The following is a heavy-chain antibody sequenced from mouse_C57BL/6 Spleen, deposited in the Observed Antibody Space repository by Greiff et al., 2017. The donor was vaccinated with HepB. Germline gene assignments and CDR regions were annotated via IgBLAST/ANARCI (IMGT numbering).Heavy chain of an antibody. D-gene: IGHD2-3*01. CDR3: ARGGDGYYPYAMDY. V-gene: IGHV5-4*01. CDR2: ISDGGSYT. Sequence: EVQVVESGGGLVKPGGSLKLSCAASGFTFSSYAMSWVRQTPEKRLEWVATISDGGSYTYYPDNVKGRFTISRDNAKNNLYLQMSHLKSEDTAMYYCARGGDGYYPYAMDYWGQGTSVTVSS. CDR1: GFTFSSYA. J-gene: IGHJ4*01.